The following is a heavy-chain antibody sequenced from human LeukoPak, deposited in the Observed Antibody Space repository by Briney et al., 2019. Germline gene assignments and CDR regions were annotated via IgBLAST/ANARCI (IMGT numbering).Heavy chain of an antibody. V-gene: IGHV3-23*01. D-gene: IGHD5-24*01. Sequence: PGGSLRLSCAASGFTFTNYAMGWVRQGPGKGLEWVSSISASGDNTYYADSVKGRFTISRDNSQNTLYLQVNSLRAEDTALYYCARVGRWLQSISLYWYFDLWGRGTLVTVSS. CDR3: ARVGRWLQSISLYWYFDL. CDR1: GFTFTNYA. CDR2: ISASGDNT. J-gene: IGHJ2*01.